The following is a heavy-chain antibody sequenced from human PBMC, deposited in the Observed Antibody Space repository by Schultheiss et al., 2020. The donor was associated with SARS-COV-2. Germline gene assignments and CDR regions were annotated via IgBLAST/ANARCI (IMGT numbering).Heavy chain of an antibody. D-gene: IGHD3-16*02. CDR3: ARVSRYDYVWGSYRFSPLDY. V-gene: IGHV3-15*01. J-gene: IGHJ4*02. CDR2: IKSKTDGGTT. Sequence: GGSLRLSCAAFGFTFSNAWMSWVRQAPGKGLEWVGRIKSKTDGGTTDYAAPVKGRFTISRDDSKNTAYLQMNSLRAEDTAVYYCARVSRYDYVWGSYRFSPLDYWGQGTLVTVSS. CDR1: GFTFSNAW.